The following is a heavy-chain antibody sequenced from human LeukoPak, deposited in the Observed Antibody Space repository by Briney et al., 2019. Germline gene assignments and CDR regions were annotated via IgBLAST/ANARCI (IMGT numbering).Heavy chain of an antibody. V-gene: IGHV1-69*01. D-gene: IGHD3-3*01. Sequence: SVKVSCKASGGTFSSYAISWVRQAPGQGLEWMGGIIPIFGTANYAQKFQGRVTITADESTSTAYMELSSLRSEDTAVYYCARGDDFSRPVYYYYYGMDVWGQGTTVTVSS. CDR1: GGTFSSYA. CDR2: IIPIFGTA. J-gene: IGHJ6*02. CDR3: ARGDDFSRPVYYYYYGMDV.